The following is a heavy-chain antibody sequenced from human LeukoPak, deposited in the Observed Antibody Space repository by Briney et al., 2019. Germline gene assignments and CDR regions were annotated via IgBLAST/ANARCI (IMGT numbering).Heavy chain of an antibody. D-gene: IGHD6-13*01. CDR1: GGTFSSYA. CDR2: IIPILGIA. CDR3: ASVSQSSSRDY. Sequence: GASVKVSCKASGGTFSSYAISWVRQAPGQGLEWMGRIIPILGIANYAQKFQGRVTITADESTSTAYMELSSLRSEDAAVYYCASVSQSSSRDYWGQGTLVTVSS. J-gene: IGHJ4*02. V-gene: IGHV1-69*04.